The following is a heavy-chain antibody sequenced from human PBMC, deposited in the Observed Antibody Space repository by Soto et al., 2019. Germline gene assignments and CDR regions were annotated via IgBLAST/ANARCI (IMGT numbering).Heavy chain of an antibody. J-gene: IGHJ5*02. Sequence: QVQLQESGPGLVKPSQTLSLTCIVSGASFSSVDYYWSWIRQPPGKGLEWIGYVYSSGTTYYNPSLRGRVTVWIGTSKDQFSVNLGSVADADTAMYYCVSDNYGDYDHWGQGTLVTVSS. V-gene: IGHV4-30-4*01. D-gene: IGHD4-17*01. CDR1: GASFSSVDYY. CDR3: VSDNYGDYDH. CDR2: VYSSGTT.